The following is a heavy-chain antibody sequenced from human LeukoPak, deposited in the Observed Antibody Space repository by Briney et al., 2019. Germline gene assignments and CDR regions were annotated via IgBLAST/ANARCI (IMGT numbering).Heavy chain of an antibody. CDR2: FSGSGGST. Sequence: GGSLRLSCAASGFTFSSYAMSWVRQAPGKGLEWVSAFSGSGGSTYYADSVKGRFTISRDNSKNTLYLQMNSLRAEDTAVYYCAKERTMIVVVNPIDYWGQGTLATVSS. J-gene: IGHJ4*02. CDR3: AKERTMIVVVNPIDY. D-gene: IGHD3-22*01. CDR1: GFTFSSYA. V-gene: IGHV3-23*01.